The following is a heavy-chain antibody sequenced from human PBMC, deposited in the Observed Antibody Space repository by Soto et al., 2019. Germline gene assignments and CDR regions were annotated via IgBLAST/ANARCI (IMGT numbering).Heavy chain of an antibody. V-gene: IGHV4-30-2*01. J-gene: IGHJ5*02. D-gene: IGHD1-26*01. CDR2: IYHSGST. Sequence: SETLSLTCAVSGGSISSGGYSWSWIRQPPGKGLEWIGYIYHSGSTYYNPSLKSRVTISVDRSKNQFSLKLSSVTAADTAVYYCARGVGASWFDPWGQGTLVTVSS. CDR1: GGSISSGGYS. CDR3: ARGVGASWFDP.